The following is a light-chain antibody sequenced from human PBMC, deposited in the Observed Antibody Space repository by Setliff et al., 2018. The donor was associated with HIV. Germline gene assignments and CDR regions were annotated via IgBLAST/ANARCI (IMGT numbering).Light chain of an antibody. CDR1: SSDVGGYSY. Sequence: QSALTQPASVSGSPGQSITISCTGTSSDVGGYSYVSWYQQLPGKAPKLMIYEVSTRPSGASTRFSGSKSGNTASLTISGLQAEDEADYYCYSYTGRSTRYVFGTGTKVTVL. J-gene: IGLJ1*01. CDR3: YSYTGRSTRYV. V-gene: IGLV2-14*01. CDR2: EVS.